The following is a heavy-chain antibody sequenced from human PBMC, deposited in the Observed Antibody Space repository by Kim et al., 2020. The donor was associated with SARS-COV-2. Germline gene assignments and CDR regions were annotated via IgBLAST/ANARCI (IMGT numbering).Heavy chain of an antibody. Sequence: ASVKVSCKASGFTFTDFYIHWVWQAPGQGLEWMGRVDTKNGDTRYVRKYQGRVSMTRDTSTTTAYMELNSLTSDDTAVYYCARGGPAHEFDPWGQGTLVT. CDR3: ARGGPAHEFDP. J-gene: IGHJ5*02. CDR1: GFTFTDFY. CDR2: VDTKNGDT. V-gene: IGHV1-2*02.